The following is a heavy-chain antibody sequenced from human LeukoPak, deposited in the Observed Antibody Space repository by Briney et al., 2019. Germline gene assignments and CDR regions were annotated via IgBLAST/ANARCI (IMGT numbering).Heavy chain of an antibody. CDR2: INRDGTST. CDR1: GFTFSNNW. CDR3: AREYYGIES. J-gene: IGHJ4*02. Sequence: GGSLRLSCPASGFTFSNNWMHWVRQAPGKGLVWVLRINRDGTSTDYADSVKGRFTISRDNARNTLYLQMNSLRADDTAVYYCAREYYGIESWGQGTLVTVSS. V-gene: IGHV3-74*01. D-gene: IGHD3-16*01.